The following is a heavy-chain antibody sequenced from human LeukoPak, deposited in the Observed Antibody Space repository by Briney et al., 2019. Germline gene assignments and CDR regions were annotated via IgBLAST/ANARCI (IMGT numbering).Heavy chain of an antibody. V-gene: IGHV4-34*01. CDR1: GGSFSGYY. CDR3: ARLTPYYDLWSGYYHDAFDI. CDR2: IYHSGST. D-gene: IGHD3-3*01. J-gene: IGHJ3*02. Sequence: SGALSLTCAVYGGSFSGYYWSWIRQPPGKGLEWIGDIYHSGSTNYNPPLKSRVTISLDTSKNQVSLMQRSVTAADTAVYCCARLTPYYDLWSGYYHDAFDIWGQGTMVTVSS.